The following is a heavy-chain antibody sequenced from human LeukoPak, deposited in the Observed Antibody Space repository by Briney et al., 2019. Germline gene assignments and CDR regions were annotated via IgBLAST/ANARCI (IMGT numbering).Heavy chain of an antibody. V-gene: IGHV3-23*01. CDR2: ISGSGGNT. J-gene: IGHJ4*02. CDR3: AKELEVTMIVVVITPLDY. D-gene: IGHD3-22*01. CDR1: GFTFSSYG. Sequence: GGSLRLACAASGFTFSSYGMHWGRQAAWNWLEWVSSISGSGGNTYYGDSRTGLFTISRDNCKNTLYLQRNILRAEDTPVHYCAKELEVTMIVVVITPLDYWGQGTLVTVSS.